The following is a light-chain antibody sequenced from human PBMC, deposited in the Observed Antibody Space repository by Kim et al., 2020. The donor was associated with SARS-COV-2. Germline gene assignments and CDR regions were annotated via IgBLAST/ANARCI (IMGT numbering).Light chain of an antibody. V-gene: IGLV6-57*02. CDR2: EDN. CDR3: QSYDSSNLWV. J-gene: IGLJ3*02. Sequence: KTVTISCTGSSGSIASNYVQWYQQRPGSAPTTVIYEDNQRPSGVPDRFSCSIDSSSNSASLTISGLKTEDEADYYCQSYDSSNLWVFGGGTQLTVL. CDR1: SGSIASNY.